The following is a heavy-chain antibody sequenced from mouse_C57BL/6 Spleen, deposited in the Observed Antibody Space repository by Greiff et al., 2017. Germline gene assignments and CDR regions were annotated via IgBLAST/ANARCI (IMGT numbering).Heavy chain of an antibody. D-gene: IGHD1-1*01. J-gene: IGHJ1*03. CDR2: ISNGGGST. CDR3: ARPTTPSYFDV. Sequence: EVKLMESGGGLVQPGGSLKLSCAASGFTFSDYYMYWVRQTPEKRLEWVAYISNGGGSTYYPDTVKGRFTISRDNAKKTLYLQMSRLKSEDTAMYYCARPTTPSYFDVWGTGTTVTVSS. V-gene: IGHV5-12*01. CDR1: GFTFSDYY.